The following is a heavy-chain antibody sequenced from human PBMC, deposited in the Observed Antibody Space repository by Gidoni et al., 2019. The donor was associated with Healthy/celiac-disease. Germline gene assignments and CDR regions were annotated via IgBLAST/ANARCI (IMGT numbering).Heavy chain of an antibody. Sequence: QVNLKESGPVLVKSTETLTLTCTVSGFSLSNARMGVSWIRQPPGKALDWLAHIFSNDEKSYSTSLKSRLTITKDTSKSQVVLTMTNMDPVDTATYYCARMSLHSYGLYIDYWGQGTLVTVSS. D-gene: IGHD5-18*01. V-gene: IGHV2-26*01. CDR3: ARMSLHSYGLYIDY. CDR2: IFSNDEK. J-gene: IGHJ4*02. CDR1: GFSLSNARMG.